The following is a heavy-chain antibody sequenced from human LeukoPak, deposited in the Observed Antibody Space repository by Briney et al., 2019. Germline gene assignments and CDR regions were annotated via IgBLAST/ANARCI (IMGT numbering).Heavy chain of an antibody. CDR2: SYTSGST. D-gene: IGHD3-22*01. CDR3: AREYYYDSSGSPGVDY. CDR1: GGSISIGSYD. V-gene: IGHV4-61*02. Sequence: SQTLSLTFTVSGGSISIGSYDLSWIRQPAGNGLEWSGRSYTSGSTNDNPSLKSRVTISVDTSKNKSSLKLSSVTAADTAVYYCAREYYYDSSGSPGVDYWGQGTLVTVSS. J-gene: IGHJ4*02.